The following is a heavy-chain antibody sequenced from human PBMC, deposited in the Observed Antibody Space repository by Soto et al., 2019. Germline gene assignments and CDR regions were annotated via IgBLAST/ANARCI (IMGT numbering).Heavy chain of an antibody. J-gene: IGHJ4*02. V-gene: IGHV3-23*01. D-gene: IGHD3-22*01. CDR3: ANPRDSSGYYFSN. Sequence: GGSLRLSCAASGFTFSSYAMSWVRQAPGKGLEWVSAISGSGGSTYYADSVKGRFTISRDNSKNTLYLQMNSLRAEDTAVYYCANPRDSSGYYFSNWGQGTLVTVSS. CDR2: ISGSGGST. CDR1: GFTFSSYA.